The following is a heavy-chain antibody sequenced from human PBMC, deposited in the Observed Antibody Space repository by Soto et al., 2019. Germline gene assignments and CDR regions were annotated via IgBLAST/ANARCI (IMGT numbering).Heavy chain of an antibody. V-gene: IGHV3-23*01. CDR3: AKDATSSCGGSSNCGY. CDR1: GFTFSNSA. D-gene: IGHD6-13*01. CDR2: ISGNGDYT. J-gene: IGHJ4*02. Sequence: GGSLRLSCAASGFTFSNSAMSWVRQAPGKGLDWVSSISGNGDYTYYADSVKGRFTISRDNSQNTLYLQMNSLRAEDTAIYYCAKDATSSCGGSSNCGYWGQGTLVTVSS.